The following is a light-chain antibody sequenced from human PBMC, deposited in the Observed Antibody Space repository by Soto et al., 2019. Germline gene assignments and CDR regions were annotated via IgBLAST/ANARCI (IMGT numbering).Light chain of an antibody. CDR2: GQX. CDR1: QRISSGY. V-gene: IGKV3-20*01. CDR3: QRYGTSLPWT. J-gene: IGKJ1*01. Sequence: IGLTQSPCTLSLSPGESATLSCRASQRISSGYLAWYLQKPGQATRILXXGQXSRATGIPERFIGSGSDKDFTLILSRLEPESFLVYYCQRYGTSLPWTFGQGTKVDIK.